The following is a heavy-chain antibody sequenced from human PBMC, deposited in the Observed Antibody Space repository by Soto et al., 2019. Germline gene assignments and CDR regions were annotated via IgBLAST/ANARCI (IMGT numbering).Heavy chain of an antibody. J-gene: IGHJ5*02. CDR3: ARDGTSRAHWFDP. V-gene: IGHV1-3*01. CDR1: GYTFTSYA. D-gene: IGHD2-2*01. CDR2: INAGNGNT. Sequence: GASVKVSCKASGYTFTSYAMHWVRQAPGQRLEWMGWINAGNGNTKYSQKFQGRVTITRDTSASTAYMELSSLRSEDTAVYHCARDGTSRAHWFDPWGQGTLVTVSS.